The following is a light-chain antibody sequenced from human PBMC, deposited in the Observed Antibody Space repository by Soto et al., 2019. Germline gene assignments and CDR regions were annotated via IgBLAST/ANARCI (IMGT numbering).Light chain of an antibody. CDR3: HPRA. V-gene: IGKV1-5*01. J-gene: IGKJ5*01. CDR1: QTISRG. Sequence: DIELTQTPSTLSASVGDELTLTCRASQTISRGLAWYQQKPGRAPKLLIYDASTLEIGVPSRVSGSGSEPEFTLTISRLQPDDFATYFCHPRAFGQGTRLEIK. CDR2: DAS.